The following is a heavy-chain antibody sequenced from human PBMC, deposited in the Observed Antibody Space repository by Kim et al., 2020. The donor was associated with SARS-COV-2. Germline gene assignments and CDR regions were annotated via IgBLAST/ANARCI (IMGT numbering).Heavy chain of an antibody. D-gene: IGHD2-8*01. CDR2: IKNDGTDT. CDR3: VRGVYCYDTNAFGS. Sequence: GGSLRLSCAASGFTFSSYWMHWVRQVPGKGLIWVSRIKNDGTDTVYADSVKGRFTVSRDNARNTLYLQMNSLRAEDTAWYYCVRGVYCYDTNAFGSWGQGALVTVSP. CDR1: GFTFSSYW. J-gene: IGHJ5*02. V-gene: IGHV3-74*01.